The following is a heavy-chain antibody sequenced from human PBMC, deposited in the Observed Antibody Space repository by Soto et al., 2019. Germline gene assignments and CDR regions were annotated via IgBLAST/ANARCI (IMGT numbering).Heavy chain of an antibody. CDR1: GYSFTSYW. D-gene: IGHD6-13*01. V-gene: IGHV5-10-1*01. CDR2: IYPGDSYT. J-gene: IGHJ5*02. CDR3: GGQVAAAGTNA. Sequence: GESLKISCKGSGYSFTSYWIGWVRQMPGKGLEWMGRIYPGDSYTSYSPSFQGHVTISADKSISTAYLQWSSLKASDTAMYYCGGQVAAAGTNAWGQGTLVTVSS.